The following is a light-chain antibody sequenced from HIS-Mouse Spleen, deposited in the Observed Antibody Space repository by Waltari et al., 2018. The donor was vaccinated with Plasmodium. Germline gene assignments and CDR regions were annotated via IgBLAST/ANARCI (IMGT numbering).Light chain of an antibody. V-gene: IGLV2-11*01. CDR2: DVS. Sequence: QSALTQPRSVSGSPGQSVTISCTGTSSDVGGYNYVPWYQQHPGKAPKRMIFDVSKRPSGVPYRFSCSKSGNTASRTISGLQAEDEADYYCCSYAGSYTWVFGGGTKLTVL. CDR1: SSDVGGYNY. J-gene: IGLJ3*02. CDR3: CSYAGSYTWV.